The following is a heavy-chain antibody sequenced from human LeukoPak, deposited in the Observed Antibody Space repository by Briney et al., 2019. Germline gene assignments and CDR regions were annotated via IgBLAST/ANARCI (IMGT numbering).Heavy chain of an antibody. V-gene: IGHV3-9*01. Sequence: GRSLRLSCAASGFTFDDYAMHWVRQAPGKGLEWVSGISWNSGSIGHADSVKGRFTISRDNAKNSLYLQMNSLRAEDTALYYCAKDSRRACSSTSCFDAFDIWGQGTMVTVSS. D-gene: IGHD2-2*01. CDR1: GFTFDDYA. CDR3: AKDSRRACSSTSCFDAFDI. CDR2: ISWNSGSI. J-gene: IGHJ3*02.